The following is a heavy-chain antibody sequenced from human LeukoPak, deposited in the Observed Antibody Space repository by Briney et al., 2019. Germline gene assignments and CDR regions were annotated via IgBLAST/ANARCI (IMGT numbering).Heavy chain of an antibody. CDR1: GFVFSTYW. CDR2: INLDGTEE. V-gene: IGHV3-7*01. J-gene: IGHJ1*01. CDR3: ASGRHEFLH. Sequence: PGGTLRLSRAASGFVFSTYWMTWVREARGKGLEWVANINLDGTEEHYVDSSLKGRFTISRDNAKNSMYLQMTSLRVEDTAVYYCASGRHEFLHCGQGTLVTVSS.